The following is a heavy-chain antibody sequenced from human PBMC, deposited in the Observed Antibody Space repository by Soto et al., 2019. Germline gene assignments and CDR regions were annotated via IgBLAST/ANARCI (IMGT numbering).Heavy chain of an antibody. CDR1: GVTFSSYD. CDR3: AKPIAAAGYYGMDV. J-gene: IGHJ6*02. CDR2: ISFHGSNK. D-gene: IGHD6-13*01. Sequence: LSLSCAASGVTFSSYDMHWVRQAPGKGLEWVAVISFHGSNKYYADSVKGRFTISRDNSKNKLYLQMNSLRAEDTAVYYCAKPIAAAGYYGMDVWGQGTTVTVSS. V-gene: IGHV3-30*18.